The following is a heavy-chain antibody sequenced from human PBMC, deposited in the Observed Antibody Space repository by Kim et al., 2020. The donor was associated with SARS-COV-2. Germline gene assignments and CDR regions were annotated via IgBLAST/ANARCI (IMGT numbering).Heavy chain of an antibody. CDR1: GFTFSSYA. Sequence: GGSLRLSCAASGFTFSSYAMSWVRQAPGKGLEWVSAISGSGGTTFYADSVKGRFTISRDNSKNTLYVQMNSLRAEDTAIYYCAKVGQGGAFSSTWGPWDYWGQGTLVTVSS. J-gene: IGHJ4*02. CDR3: AKVGQGGAFSSTWGPWDY. D-gene: IGHD6-13*01. V-gene: IGHV3-23*01. CDR2: ISGSGGTT.